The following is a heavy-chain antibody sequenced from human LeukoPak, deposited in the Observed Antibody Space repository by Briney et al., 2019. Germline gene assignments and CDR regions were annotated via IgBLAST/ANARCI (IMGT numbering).Heavy chain of an antibody. CDR3: ARGRTHDY. V-gene: IGHV4-34*01. D-gene: IGHD2-2*01. CDR2: INHSGST. Sequence: PSETLSLTCAVYGGSFSGYYWSWIRQPPGKGLEWIGEINHSGSTNYNPSLKSRVTISVDTSKNQFSLKLSSVTAADTAVYYCARGRTHDYWGQGTLSPSPQ. J-gene: IGHJ4*02. CDR1: GGSFSGYY.